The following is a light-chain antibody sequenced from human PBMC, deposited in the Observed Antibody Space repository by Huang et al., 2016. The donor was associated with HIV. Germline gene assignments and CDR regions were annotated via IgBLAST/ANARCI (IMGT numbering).Light chain of an antibody. CDR2: AAS. CDR3: QHLNSYPLT. CDR1: QGISSY. V-gene: IGKV1-9*01. Sequence: IQLTQSPSSLSASVGDRVTITCRASQGISSYLAWYQQTPGKAPKLLIYAASTLQSGVPSRFSGSGSGTDFTLTISSLQPEDFATYYCQHLNSYPLTFGGGTKVEIK. J-gene: IGKJ4*01.